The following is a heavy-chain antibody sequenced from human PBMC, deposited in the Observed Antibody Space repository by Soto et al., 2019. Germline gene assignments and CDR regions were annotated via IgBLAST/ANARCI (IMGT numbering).Heavy chain of an antibody. CDR3: ARGSISGITMIVVDLRSKPQRHNWFDP. J-gene: IGHJ5*02. V-gene: IGHV4-34*01. D-gene: IGHD3-22*01. CDR2: INHSGST. Sequence: SETLSLTCAVYGGSFSGYYWSWIRQPPGKGLEWIGEINHSGSTNYNPSLKSRVTISVDTSKNQFSLKLSSVTAADTAVYYCARGSISGITMIVVDLRSKPQRHNWFDPWGQGTLVT. CDR1: GGSFSGYY.